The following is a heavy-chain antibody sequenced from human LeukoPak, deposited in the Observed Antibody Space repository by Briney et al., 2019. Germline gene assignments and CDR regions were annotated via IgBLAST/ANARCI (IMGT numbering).Heavy chain of an antibody. CDR3: VRLNGGYYEAIFDY. J-gene: IGHJ4*02. Sequence: KPSETLSLTCTVSGGSISSSSYYWGWIRQPPGKGLECIGSMYYSGSTYYNPPLKSRVTISVDTYKNQFSLNLRSVTAADTAVYYCVRLNGGYYEAIFDYWGQGTLVTVSS. D-gene: IGHD3-22*01. V-gene: IGHV4-39*01. CDR1: GGSISSSSYY. CDR2: MYYSGST.